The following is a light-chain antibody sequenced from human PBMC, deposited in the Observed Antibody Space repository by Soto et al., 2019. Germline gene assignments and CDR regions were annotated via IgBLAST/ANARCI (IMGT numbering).Light chain of an antibody. CDR2: EVS. Sequence: QSALTQPPSASGSPGQSVTISYTGTSSDVGAYKYVSWYQQYPGKAPKLMIYEVSKRPSGVPDRFSGSKSGNTASLTVSGLQAEDEANYYFTSYVGSNIWVFGGGTKVTVL. CDR3: TSYVGSNIWV. V-gene: IGLV2-8*01. J-gene: IGLJ3*02. CDR1: SSDVGAYKY.